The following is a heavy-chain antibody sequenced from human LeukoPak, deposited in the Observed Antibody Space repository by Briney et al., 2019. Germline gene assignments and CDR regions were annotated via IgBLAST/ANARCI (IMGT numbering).Heavy chain of an antibody. V-gene: IGHV4-39*01. CDR3: ARHPLGITFGGVIVSNYFDY. Sequence: SETLSLTCTASGGSISSSSYYWGWIRQPPGKGLEWIGSIYYSGSTYHNPSLKTRVTISVDTSKNQFSLKLSSVTAADTAVYYCARHPLGITFGGVIVSNYFDYWGQGTLVTVSS. D-gene: IGHD3-16*02. CDR2: IYYSGST. CDR1: GGSISSSSYY. J-gene: IGHJ4*02.